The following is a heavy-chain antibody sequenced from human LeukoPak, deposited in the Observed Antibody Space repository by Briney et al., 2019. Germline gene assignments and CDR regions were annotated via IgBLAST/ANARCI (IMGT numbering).Heavy chain of an antibody. CDR3: AKDRGYGSGSTDY. D-gene: IGHD3-10*01. J-gene: IGHJ4*02. V-gene: IGHV3-23*01. CDR2: ISGSGGST. CDR1: GFTFSSNA. Sequence: GGSLRLSCAASGFTFSSNAMSWVRQAPGKGLEWVSAISGSGGSTYYADSVKGRFTISRDNSKNTLYLQMKSLRAKDTAVYYCAKDRGYGSGSTDYWGQGTLVTVSS.